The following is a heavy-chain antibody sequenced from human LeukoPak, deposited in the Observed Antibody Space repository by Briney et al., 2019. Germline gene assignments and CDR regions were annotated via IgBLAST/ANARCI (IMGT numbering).Heavy chain of an antibody. CDR1: GGSTSRYY. J-gene: IGHJ6*02. V-gene: IGHV4-4*07. Sequence: SETLSLTCTVSGGSTSRYYWSWLRQPARKGLELVGRIHTDGSTNYNPSLKSRVTMSVATSKNQFSLKLTSLTAADTVVYCCARVLGDYSSRWYSEDVWGQGTRVTVSS. CDR3: ARVLGDYSSRWYSEDV. CDR2: IHTDGST. D-gene: IGHD6-13*01.